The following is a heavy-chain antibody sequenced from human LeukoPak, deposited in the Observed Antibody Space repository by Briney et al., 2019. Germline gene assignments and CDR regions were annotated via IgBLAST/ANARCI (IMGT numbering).Heavy chain of an antibody. Sequence: GGSLRLSCAASGLTLSNYWMHWVRQAPGKGLVWVSRMNSDGSSTSYADSVKGRFTISRDNAKNTLYLQMNSLRAEDTAVYYCARETTVIREWYFDLWGRGTLVTVAS. V-gene: IGHV3-74*01. CDR2: MNSDGSST. CDR3: ARETTVIREWYFDL. D-gene: IGHD4-17*01. J-gene: IGHJ2*01. CDR1: GLTLSNYW.